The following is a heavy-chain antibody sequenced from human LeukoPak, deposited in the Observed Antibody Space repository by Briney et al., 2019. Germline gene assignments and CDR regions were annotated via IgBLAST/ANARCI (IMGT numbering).Heavy chain of an antibody. Sequence: GGSLTLSCAASRFTFSRYDMHWLRHATGKGLEGVSAIGTAGDTYYPGSVKGRFTLSRENAKNALYLQMNSLGAGDTAVYYCARGPSGWSPGGYYYYGMDVWGQGTTVTVSS. D-gene: IGHD6-19*01. CDR3: ARGPSGWSPGGYYYYGMDV. V-gene: IGHV3-13*01. CDR1: RFTFSRYD. J-gene: IGHJ6*02. CDR2: IGTAGDT.